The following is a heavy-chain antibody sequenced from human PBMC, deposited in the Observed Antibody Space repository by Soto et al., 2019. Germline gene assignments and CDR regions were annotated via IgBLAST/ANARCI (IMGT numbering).Heavy chain of an antibody. Sequence: QVHLVQSGAEVKKPGASMKVSCKASGYTFTNYGFNWVRQAPGQGLEWMGWISAYNGNTNYAQKFQGRVTMPTDTSTNTAHMELRSLRSDDTAVYYCLIWAVAGGMAVWGQGTTVTVSS. J-gene: IGHJ6*02. CDR2: ISAYNGNT. D-gene: IGHD3-16*01. CDR1: GYTFTNYG. CDR3: LIWAVAGGMAV. V-gene: IGHV1-18*04.